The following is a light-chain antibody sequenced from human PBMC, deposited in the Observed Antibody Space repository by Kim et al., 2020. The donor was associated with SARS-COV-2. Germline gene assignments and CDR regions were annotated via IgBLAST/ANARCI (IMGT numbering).Light chain of an antibody. Sequence: VALGQSARIACDGNNIGRKNVHWYQQRPGQAPALVIYSDKIRPSGIPERFSGSNSGYTATLTISRAQVGDEADYYCQVWDDSTVVFGGGTQLTVL. CDR3: QVWDDSTVV. CDR2: SDK. J-gene: IGLJ3*02. CDR1: NIGRKN. V-gene: IGLV3-9*01.